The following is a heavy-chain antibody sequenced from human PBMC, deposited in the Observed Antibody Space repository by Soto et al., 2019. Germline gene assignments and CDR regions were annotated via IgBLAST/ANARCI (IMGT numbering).Heavy chain of an antibody. CDR1: GGSISSGGYS. J-gene: IGHJ5*02. Sequence: SQTLSLTCAVSGGSISSGGYSWSWIRQPPGKGLEWIGYIYHSGSTYYNPSLKSRVTISVDRSKNQFSLKLSSVTAADTAVYYCARGGTYCGGDCYSWFDPWGQGTLVTVSS. V-gene: IGHV4-30-2*01. D-gene: IGHD2-21*02. CDR2: IYHSGST. CDR3: ARGGTYCGGDCYSWFDP.